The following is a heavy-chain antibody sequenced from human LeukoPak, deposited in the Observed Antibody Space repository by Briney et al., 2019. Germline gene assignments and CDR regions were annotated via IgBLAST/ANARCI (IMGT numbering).Heavy chain of an antibody. V-gene: IGHV4-4*09. Sequence: PSETLSLTCTVSGDSISSYFWSWIRQPPGKGLEWIGYIFTSGSTNYNPSLESRVTMSVDTSKNQFSLKLSSVTAADTAVYYCARHVSGGYTTYFDYWGQGTLVSVSS. CDR3: ARHVSGGYTTYFDY. J-gene: IGHJ4*02. CDR1: GDSISSYF. CDR2: IFTSGST. D-gene: IGHD2-15*01.